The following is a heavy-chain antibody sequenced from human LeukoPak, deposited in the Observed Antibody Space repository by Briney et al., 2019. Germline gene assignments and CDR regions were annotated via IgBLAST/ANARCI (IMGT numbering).Heavy chain of an antibody. Sequence: ASVKVSCKASGYIFTDYYMHWVRQAPGQELGWMGRINPDSGGTNYAQKFQGRVTMTRDTSISTAYMELSSLTFEDTAVYYCARGPPNWGMVGYWGQGTLVTVSS. D-gene: IGHD7-27*01. CDR3: ARGPPNWGMVGY. CDR2: INPDSGGT. J-gene: IGHJ4*02. V-gene: IGHV1/OR15-1*04. CDR1: GYIFTDYY.